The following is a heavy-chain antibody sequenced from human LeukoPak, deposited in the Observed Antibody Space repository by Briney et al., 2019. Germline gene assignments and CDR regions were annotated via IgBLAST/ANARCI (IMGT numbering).Heavy chain of an antibody. CDR1: GGTFSSYA. J-gene: IGHJ6*02. Sequence: ASVKVSCKASGGTFSSYAISWVRQAPGQGLEWMGRIIPILGIANYAQKFQGRVTITADKSTSTTYMELSSLRSEDTAVYYCAREGIAAAGTPIYYYYGMDVWGQGPTVTVSS. D-gene: IGHD6-13*01. V-gene: IGHV1-69*04. CDR2: IIPILGIA. CDR3: AREGIAAAGTPIYYYYGMDV.